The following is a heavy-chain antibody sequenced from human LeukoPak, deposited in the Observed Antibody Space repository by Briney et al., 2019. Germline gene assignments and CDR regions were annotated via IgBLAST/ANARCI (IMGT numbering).Heavy chain of an antibody. D-gene: IGHD3-22*01. CDR1: GYTLTELS. J-gene: IGHJ5*02. Sequence: WASVKVSCTVSGYTLTELSMHWVRQAPGKGLEWMGGFDPEDGETIYAQKFQGRVTMTEDTSTDTAYMELSSLRSEDTAVYYCATDTRADYYDSSGYSSSWGQGTLVTVSS. CDR3: ATDTRADYYDSSGYSSS. CDR2: FDPEDGET. V-gene: IGHV1-24*01.